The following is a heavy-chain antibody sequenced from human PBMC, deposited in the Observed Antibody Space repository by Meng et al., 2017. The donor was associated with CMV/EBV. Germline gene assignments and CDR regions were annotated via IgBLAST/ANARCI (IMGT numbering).Heavy chain of an antibody. Sequence: SGFTFSSYGMHWVRQAPGKGLEWVAVIWYDGSNKYYADSVKGRFTISRDNSKNTLYLQMNSLRAEDTAVYYCARDRHGITFGGAMGYWGQGTLVTVSS. D-gene: IGHD3-16*01. CDR1: GFTFSSYG. CDR3: ARDRHGITFGGAMGY. J-gene: IGHJ4*02. V-gene: IGHV3-33*01. CDR2: IWYDGSNK.